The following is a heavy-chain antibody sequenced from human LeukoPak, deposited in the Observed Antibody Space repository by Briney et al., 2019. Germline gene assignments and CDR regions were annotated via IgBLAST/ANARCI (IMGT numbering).Heavy chain of an antibody. CDR1: ELTFSFYA. CDR2: ISGSGGST. D-gene: IGHD5-12*01. V-gene: IGHV3-23*01. Sequence: GGSLRLSCAGSELTFSFYAMTWVRQAPGKGLEWVSGISGSGGSTHYADSVKGRFTISRDNSKNTLYLQMNSLRAEDTAVYYCAKDRRGYSGYGYDYYGVDVWGQGTTVTVSS. J-gene: IGHJ6*02. CDR3: AKDRRGYSGYGYDYYGVDV.